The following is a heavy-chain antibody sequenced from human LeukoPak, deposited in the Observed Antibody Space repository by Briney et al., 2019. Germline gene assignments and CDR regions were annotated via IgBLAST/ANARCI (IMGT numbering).Heavy chain of an antibody. D-gene: IGHD1-1*01. Sequence: SQTLSLTCAISGDSVSSNSAIWNWIRQSPSRDLEWPGRTNNRSKWYNDYAKTVKTRMTINTDTSKNQLYLQLNSVTPEDTATYYCVRGGAIRVTGMTPFDYWGQGTLVTVSS. CDR3: VRGGAIRVTGMTPFDY. CDR1: GDSVSSNSAI. J-gene: IGHJ4*02. V-gene: IGHV6-1*01. CDR2: TNNRSKWYN.